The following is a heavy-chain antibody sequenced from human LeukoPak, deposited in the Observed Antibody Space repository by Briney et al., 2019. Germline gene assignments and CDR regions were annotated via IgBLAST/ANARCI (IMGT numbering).Heavy chain of an antibody. D-gene: IGHD1-26*01. V-gene: IGHV4-59*08. CDR2: LDYSGST. J-gene: IGHJ4*02. CDR1: GGSISGYY. CDR3: ARYYSGSYGFDY. Sequence: SETLSLTCTVSGGSISGYYWSWIRQPPGKGLEWIGYLDYSGSTNYNPSLKSRVTISVDTSNNQFSLKLTSVTAADTAVYYCARYYSGSYGFDYWGQGTLVTVSS.